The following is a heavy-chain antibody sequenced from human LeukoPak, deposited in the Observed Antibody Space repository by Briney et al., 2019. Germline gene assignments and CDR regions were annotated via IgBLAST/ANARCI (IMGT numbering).Heavy chain of an antibody. V-gene: IGHV3-23*01. CDR2: ISGSGGST. J-gene: IGHJ1*01. CDR3: AKGGYSAD. Sequence: LEWVSGISGSGGSTHYADSVKGRFTISRDNSKNTLYLQMNSLRAEDTAIYYCAKGGYSADWGQGTLVTVSS. D-gene: IGHD5-18*01.